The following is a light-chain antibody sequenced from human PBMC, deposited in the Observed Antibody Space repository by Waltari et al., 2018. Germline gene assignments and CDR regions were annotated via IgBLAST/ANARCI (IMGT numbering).Light chain of an antibody. Sequence: QSALTQPASVSGSPWQSITIACTGPSSDIATYKYVSWYQQHPGKAPRLMIFAVTNRPSGVSNRFSGSKSGNTASLTISGLQPEDEGDYYCTSYTSSITWVFGGGTKLTVL. CDR2: AVT. CDR1: SSDIATYKY. V-gene: IGLV2-14*01. CDR3: TSYTSSITWV. J-gene: IGLJ3*02.